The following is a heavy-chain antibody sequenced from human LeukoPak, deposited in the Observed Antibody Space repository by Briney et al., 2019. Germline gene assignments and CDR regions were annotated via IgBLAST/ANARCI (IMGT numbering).Heavy chain of an antibody. V-gene: IGHV1-18*01. CDR3: ARDLPYYYDSSGIDY. CDR1: GYTFTSYG. Sequence: ASVKVSCKASGYTFTSYGISWVRQAPGQGLEWMGWISAYNGNTNYAQKLQGRATMTTDTSTSTAYMELRSLRSDDTAVYYCARDLPYYYDSSGIDYWGQGTLVTVSS. CDR2: ISAYNGNT. J-gene: IGHJ4*02. D-gene: IGHD3-22*01.